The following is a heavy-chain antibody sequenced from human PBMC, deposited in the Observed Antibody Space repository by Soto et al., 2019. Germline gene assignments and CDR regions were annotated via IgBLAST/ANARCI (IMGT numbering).Heavy chain of an antibody. CDR2: IRSKAYGGTT. CDR3: TRSPGFGGVTASDY. CDR1: GFTFGDYA. V-gene: IGHV3-49*03. D-gene: IGHD3-16*01. J-gene: IGHJ4*02. Sequence: GGSLRLSCTASGFTFGDYAMSWFRQAPGKGLEWVGFIRSKAYGGTTEYAASVKGRFTISRDDSKSIAYLQMNSLKTEDTAVYYCTRSPGFGGVTASDYWGQGTLVTVSS.